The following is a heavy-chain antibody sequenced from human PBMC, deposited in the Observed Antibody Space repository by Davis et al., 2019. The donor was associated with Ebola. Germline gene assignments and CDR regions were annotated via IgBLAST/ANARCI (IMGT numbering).Heavy chain of an antibody. J-gene: IGHJ6*02. CDR3: ARASYSSGYWNYYYYGMDV. Sequence: SVKVSCKASGGTFSSYTISWVRQAPGQGLEWMGRIIPILGIANYAQKFQGRVTITADKSTSTAYMELSSLRSEDTAVYYCARASYSSGYWNYYYYGMDVWGQGTTVTVSS. CDR1: GGTFSSYT. CDR2: IIPILGIA. D-gene: IGHD3-22*01. V-gene: IGHV1-69*02.